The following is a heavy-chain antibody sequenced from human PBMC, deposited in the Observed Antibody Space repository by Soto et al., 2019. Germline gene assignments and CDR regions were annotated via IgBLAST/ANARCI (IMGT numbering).Heavy chain of an antibody. CDR3: AKDPNGDYIGAFDD. Sequence: EVQLLESGGDLVQPGGSLRLSCEAPGFAFSNYALTWVRQAQGKGLEWVSSISRSSSVIYYADSVRGRFIISRDNSKNMLYLQMNSLRAEDTARYYCAKDPNGDYIGAFDDWGQGTLVTVSS. D-gene: IGHD4-17*01. CDR1: GFAFSNYA. V-gene: IGHV3-23*01. J-gene: IGHJ4*02. CDR2: ISRSSSVI.